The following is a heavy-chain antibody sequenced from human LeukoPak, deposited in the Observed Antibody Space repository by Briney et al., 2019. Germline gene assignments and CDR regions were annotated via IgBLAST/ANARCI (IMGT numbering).Heavy chain of an antibody. Sequence: PGGSLRLSCAASGFTFAVYAMQWVRQAPGKGLEWVSGVSWNSGNIGYAESVKGRFTISRDNAKNSLYLQMNSLRAEDTALYYCTKSPRWAAAPDYWGRGTLVTVSS. CDR1: GFTFAVYA. CDR3: TKSPRWAAAPDY. CDR2: VSWNSGNI. V-gene: IGHV3-9*01. J-gene: IGHJ4*02. D-gene: IGHD6-13*01.